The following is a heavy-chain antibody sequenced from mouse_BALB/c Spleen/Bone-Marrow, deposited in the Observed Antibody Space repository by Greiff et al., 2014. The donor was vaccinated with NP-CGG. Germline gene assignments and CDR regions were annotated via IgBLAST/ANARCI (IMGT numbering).Heavy chain of an antibody. CDR3: ARELVRGMDY. J-gene: IGHJ4*01. CDR2: INPGSGGI. Sequence: QVQLQQPGAELVRPGTSVKVSCKASGYAFTNYWIEWIKQRPGQGLEWIGVINPGSGGINYNEKFKGKATLAADKSSSTAYMQLSSLTSDDSAVYFCARELVRGMDYWGQGTSVTVSS. D-gene: IGHD1-1*01. CDR1: GYAFTNYW. V-gene: IGHV1-54*01.